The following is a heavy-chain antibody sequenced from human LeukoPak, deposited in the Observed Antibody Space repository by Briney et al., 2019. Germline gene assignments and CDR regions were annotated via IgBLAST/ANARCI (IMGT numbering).Heavy chain of an antibody. Sequence: SETLSLTCTVSGGSISSYYWSWIRQPPGKGLEWIGYIYYSGSTNYNPSLKSRVTVSVDTSKNQFSLELSSVTAADTAVYYCARGVTHYYYYYMDVWGKGTTVTVSS. D-gene: IGHD4-23*01. CDR2: IYYSGST. CDR3: ARGVTHYYYYYMDV. CDR1: GGSISSYY. J-gene: IGHJ6*03. V-gene: IGHV4-59*01.